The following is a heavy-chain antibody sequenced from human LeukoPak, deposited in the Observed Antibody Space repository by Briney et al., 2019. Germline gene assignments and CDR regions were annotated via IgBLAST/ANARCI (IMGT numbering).Heavy chain of an antibody. CDR2: IYNSGST. J-gene: IGHJ5*02. V-gene: IGHV4-59*08. CDR3: ARAYSSSWYFNWFDP. Sequence: PSETLSLTCSVSGGSISNYYWSWIRQSPGKGPEWIGYIYNSGSTNYNPSLKSRVTISLDTSKKQFSLKLTSVTAADTAVYFCARAYSSSWYFNWFDPWGQGTQVTVSS. D-gene: IGHD6-13*01. CDR1: GGSISNYY.